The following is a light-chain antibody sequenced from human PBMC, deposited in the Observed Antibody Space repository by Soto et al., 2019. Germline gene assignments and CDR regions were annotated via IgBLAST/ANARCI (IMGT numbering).Light chain of an antibody. V-gene: IGLV2-23*02. CDR1: SSDVGSDNL. CDR3: CSYAGSITYV. CDR2: EVN. Sequence: QSALTQPASVSGSPGQSITISCTGTSSDVGSDNLVSWYQQHPGKAPKFIIYEVNQRPAGVSYRFSGSKSGNTAYLTISGLQAEDDADYYCCSYAGSITYVFGTGTKVTVL. J-gene: IGLJ1*01.